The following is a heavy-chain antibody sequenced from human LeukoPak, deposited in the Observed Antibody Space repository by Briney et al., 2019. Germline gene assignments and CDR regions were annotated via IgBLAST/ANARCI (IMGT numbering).Heavy chain of an antibody. V-gene: IGHV1-8*03. CDR3: ARYKKSVVLWFGEADYYYYMDV. CDR2: MNPNSGNI. J-gene: IGHJ6*03. CDR1: GYTFISYY. D-gene: IGHD3-10*01. Sequence: GASVKVSCKASGYTFISYYINWVRQAAGQGLEWMGWMNPNSGNIGYAQKFQGRVTISRNTSISTAYMGLSSLRSEDTAVYYCARYKKSVVLWFGEADYYYYMDVWGKGTTVTISS.